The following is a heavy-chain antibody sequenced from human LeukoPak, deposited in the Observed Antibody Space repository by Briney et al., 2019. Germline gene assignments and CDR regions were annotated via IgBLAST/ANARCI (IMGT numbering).Heavy chain of an antibody. CDR2: IYAGDSDT. V-gene: IGHV5-51*01. J-gene: IGHJ4*02. D-gene: IGHD6-19*01. CDR1: GYSFTSYW. CDR3: ARLRSGWDFDY. Sequence: GESLKISCQGSGYSFTSYWIGWVRQTPGKGLEWMGIIYAGDSDTRYSPSFQGQVSISADKSISTAYLQWSSVKASDTAMYYCARLRSGWDFDYWGQGSLVTVSS.